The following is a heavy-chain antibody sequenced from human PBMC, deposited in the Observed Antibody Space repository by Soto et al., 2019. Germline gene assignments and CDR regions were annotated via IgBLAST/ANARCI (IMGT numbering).Heavy chain of an antibody. J-gene: IGHJ4*02. Sequence: QVQLVQSGAEVKKPGASVKVSCKASGYTFTSYDINWVRQATGQGLEWMGWMNPNSGNTGNAQKFQGRITMTRNTSRSTAYMEVSSLRSEDTAIDDCAREPSAAADYWSQASLVTVTP. D-gene: IGHD6-13*01. CDR3: AREPSAAADY. CDR2: MNPNSGNT. V-gene: IGHV1-8*01. CDR1: GYTFTSYD.